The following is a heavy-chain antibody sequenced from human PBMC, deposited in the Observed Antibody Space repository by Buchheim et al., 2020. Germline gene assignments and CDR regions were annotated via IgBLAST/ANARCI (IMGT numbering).Heavy chain of an antibody. CDR2: ISGSGGST. V-gene: IGHV3-23*01. Sequence: EVQLLESGGGLVQPGGSLRLSCAASGFTFSSYAMSWVRQAPGKGLEWVSAISGSGGSTYYADFVKGRFTIARDNSKNTLYLQMNSLRAEDTAVYYCAKGRGYCTNGVCFPFDYWGQGTL. CDR3: AKGRGYCTNGVCFPFDY. J-gene: IGHJ4*02. D-gene: IGHD2-8*01. CDR1: GFTFSSYA.